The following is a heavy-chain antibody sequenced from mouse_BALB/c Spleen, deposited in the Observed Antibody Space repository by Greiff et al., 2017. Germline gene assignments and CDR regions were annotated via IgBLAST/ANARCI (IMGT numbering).Heavy chain of an antibody. CDR3: ARSGPYAMDY. V-gene: IGHV5-17*02. Sequence: EVKVVESGGGLVQPGGSRKLSCAASGFTFSSFGMHWVRQAPEKGLEWVAYISSGSSTIYYADTVKGRFTISRDNPKNTLFLQMTSLRSEDTAMYYCARSGPYAMDYWGQGTSVTVSS. J-gene: IGHJ4*01. D-gene: IGHD3-1*01. CDR2: ISSGSSTI. CDR1: GFTFSSFG.